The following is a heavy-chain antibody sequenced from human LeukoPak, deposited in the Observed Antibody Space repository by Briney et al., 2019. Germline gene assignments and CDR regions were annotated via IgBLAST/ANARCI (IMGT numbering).Heavy chain of an antibody. J-gene: IGHJ4*02. CDR1: GFTFSNYT. V-gene: IGHV3-30-3*01. Sequence: GGSLRLSCAASGFTFSNYTMHWVRQAPGKGLEWVAVVSYNANNKYFADSVKGRFTISRDNSKNTLYLQMNSLRAEDTAMYYCARLRYGDYWGQGTLVTVSS. D-gene: IGHD4-17*01. CDR2: VSYNANNK. CDR3: ARLRYGDY.